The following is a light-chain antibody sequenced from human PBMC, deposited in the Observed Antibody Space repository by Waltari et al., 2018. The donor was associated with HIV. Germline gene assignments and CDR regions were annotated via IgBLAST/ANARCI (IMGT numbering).Light chain of an antibody. V-gene: IGKV3-11*01. J-gene: IGKJ4*01. CDR1: QSVSSY. CDR3: QQRSNWLT. Sequence: QSPATLSLSPGERATLSCRASQSVSSYLAWYQQKPGQAPRLLIYDASNRATGIPARFSGSGSGTDFTLTISSLEPEDFAVYYCQQRSNWLTFGGGTKVEIK. CDR2: DAS.